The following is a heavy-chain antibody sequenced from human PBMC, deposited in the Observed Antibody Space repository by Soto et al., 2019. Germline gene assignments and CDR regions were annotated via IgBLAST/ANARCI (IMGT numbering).Heavy chain of an antibody. Sequence: SETLSLTCTVSGGSISSGGYYWNWIRQPPGKGLEWIGYIYYSGSTNYNPSLKSRVTISVDTSKNQFSLKLSSVTAADTAVYYCARIGDPYYFDYWGQGTLVTVSS. CDR2: IYYSGST. J-gene: IGHJ4*02. CDR3: ARIGDPYYFDY. CDR1: GGSISSGGYY. V-gene: IGHV4-61*08.